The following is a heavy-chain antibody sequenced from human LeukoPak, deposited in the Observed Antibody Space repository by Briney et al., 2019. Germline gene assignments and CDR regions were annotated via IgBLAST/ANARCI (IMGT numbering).Heavy chain of an antibody. Sequence: SETLSLTCTVSGVSISSFYWSWIRQPPGKGLEWIAYISPSGSTKYNPSLTGRVTISSDTSQSQLSLKLSSVTAADTAMYYCARYAASPTHFDYWCQGTLVTVSS. CDR3: ARYAASPTHFDY. V-gene: IGHV4-4*09. D-gene: IGHD2-15*01. CDR2: ISPSGST. J-gene: IGHJ4*02. CDR1: GVSISSFY.